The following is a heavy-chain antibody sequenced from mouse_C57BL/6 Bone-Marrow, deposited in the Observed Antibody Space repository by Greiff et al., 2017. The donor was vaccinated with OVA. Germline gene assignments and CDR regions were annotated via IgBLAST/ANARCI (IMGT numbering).Heavy chain of an antibody. CDR2: IYPGDGDT. V-gene: IGHV1-82*01. Sequence: VQLQESGPELVKPGASVKISCKASGYAFSSSWMNWVKQRPGKGLEWIGRIYPGDGDTNYNGKFKGKATLTADKSSSTAYMQLSSLTSEDSAVYFCARGYFDVWGTGTTVTVSS. CDR1: GYAFSSSW. J-gene: IGHJ1*03. CDR3: ARGYFDV.